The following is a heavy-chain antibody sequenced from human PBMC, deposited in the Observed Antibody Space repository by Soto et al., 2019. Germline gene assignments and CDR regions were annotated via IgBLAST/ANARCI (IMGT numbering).Heavy chain of an antibody. CDR1: GGTFSSYA. D-gene: IGHD2-21*02. Sequence: ASVKVSCKASGGTFSSYAISWVRQAPGQGLEWMGRIIPILGIANYAQKFQGRVTITADKSTSTAYMELSSLRSEDTAVYYCARDRTYCGGDCYVDYWGQGTLVTVSS. J-gene: IGHJ4*02. CDR2: IIPILGIA. V-gene: IGHV1-69*04. CDR3: ARDRTYCGGDCYVDY.